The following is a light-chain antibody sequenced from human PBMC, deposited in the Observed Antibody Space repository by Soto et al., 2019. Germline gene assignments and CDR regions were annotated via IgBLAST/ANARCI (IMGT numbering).Light chain of an antibody. CDR2: DAS. CDR1: QSVNNY. J-gene: IGKJ3*01. CDR3: QHRNNRPFS. Sequence: IVLAQSPGTLSLSPRESATLSCMASQSVNNYVAWYQQRPGQAPRLLIYDASNRATGIPARFSGSGSGTDFTLTISSLEPEDFAVYYCQHRNNRPFSFGPGTKVDIK. V-gene: IGKV3-11*01.